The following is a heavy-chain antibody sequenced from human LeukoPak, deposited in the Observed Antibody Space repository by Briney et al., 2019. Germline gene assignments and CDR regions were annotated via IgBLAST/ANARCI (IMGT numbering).Heavy chain of an antibody. D-gene: IGHD3-22*01. CDR2: ISGSGGST. CDR3: AKSERYDSSGYYHN. J-gene: IGHJ4*02. V-gene: IGHV3-23*01. Sequence: GGSLRLSCAASGFTFSSYAMSWVRQAPGKGLEWVSAISGSGGSTYYADSVKGRFTISRDNSKNSLYLQMNSLRTEDTALYYCAKSERYDSSGYYHNWGQGTLSPSPQ. CDR1: GFTFSSYA.